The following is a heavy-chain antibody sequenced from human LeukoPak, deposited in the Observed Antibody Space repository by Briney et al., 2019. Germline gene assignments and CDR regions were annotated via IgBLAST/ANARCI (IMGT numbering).Heavy chain of an antibody. CDR3: ARDRERVVATMGYY. D-gene: IGHD5-12*01. CDR1: GYTFTSYG. J-gene: IGHJ4*02. Sequence: GSVKVSCKASGYTFTSYGISWVRQAPGQGLEWMGWISAYNGITNYAQKLQGRVTMTTDTSTSTAYMELRSLRSDDTAVYYCARDRERVVATMGYYWGEGTLVTVST. V-gene: IGHV1-18*01. CDR2: ISAYNGIT.